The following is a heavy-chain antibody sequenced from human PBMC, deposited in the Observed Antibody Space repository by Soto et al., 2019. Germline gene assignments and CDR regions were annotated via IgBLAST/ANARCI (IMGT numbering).Heavy chain of an antibody. J-gene: IGHJ3*02. CDR2: IYWDDDK. CDR3: AHRLLRNPFYYDILGHPPRDAFDI. CDR1: GFSLSTSGVG. Sequence: SGPTLVNPTQTLTLTCTFSGFSLSTSGVGVGWIRQPPGKALEWLALIYWDDDKRYSPSLKSRLTITKDTSKNQVVLTITNMDPVDKAPYYCAHRLLRNPFYYDILGHPPRDAFDIWGQGTMVTVSS. D-gene: IGHD3-9*01. V-gene: IGHV2-5*02.